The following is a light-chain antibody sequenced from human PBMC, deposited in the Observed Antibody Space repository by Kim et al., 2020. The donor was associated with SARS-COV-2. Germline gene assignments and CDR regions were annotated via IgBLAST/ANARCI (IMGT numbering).Light chain of an antibody. V-gene: IGLV1-40*01. J-gene: IGLJ1*01. Sequence: QSVLTQPPSVSGAPGQRVTISCTGSSSNIGAGYDVHWYQQLPRTAPKLLIYGNSNRPSGVPDRFSGSKSGTSASLAITGLRSEDEADFYCAAWDYSVSGHVFGTGTKVTVL. CDR3: AAWDYSVSGHV. CDR1: SSNIGAGYD. CDR2: GNS.